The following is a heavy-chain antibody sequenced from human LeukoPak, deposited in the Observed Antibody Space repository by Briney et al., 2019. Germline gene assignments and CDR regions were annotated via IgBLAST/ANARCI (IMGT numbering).Heavy chain of an antibody. Sequence: GGSLRLSCAASGFTFSKYAMSWVRLAPGKRLEWVSIISGGAYGTHYADSVKGRFTISRDNSKNTLYLQMNSLRAEDTAVYYCAKDGGSPLGIAAAGNPSDYWGQGTLVTVSS. CDR2: ISGGAYGT. J-gene: IGHJ4*02. CDR1: GFTFSKYA. V-gene: IGHV3-23*01. CDR3: AKDGGSPLGIAAAGNPSDY. D-gene: IGHD6-13*01.